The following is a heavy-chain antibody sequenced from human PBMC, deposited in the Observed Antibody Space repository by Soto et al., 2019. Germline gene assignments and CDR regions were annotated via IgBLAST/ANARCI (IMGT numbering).Heavy chain of an antibody. J-gene: IGHJ5*02. Sequence: GGSLRLSCAASGFTFSSYAMSWVRQAPGKGLEWVSAISGSGGSTYYADSVKGRFTISRDNSKNTLYLQMNSLRAEDTAVYYCAKYPQQLIKPPWFDPWGQGTLVTVSS. CDR1: GFTFSSYA. CDR2: ISGSGGST. D-gene: IGHD6-13*01. V-gene: IGHV3-23*01. CDR3: AKYPQQLIKPPWFDP.